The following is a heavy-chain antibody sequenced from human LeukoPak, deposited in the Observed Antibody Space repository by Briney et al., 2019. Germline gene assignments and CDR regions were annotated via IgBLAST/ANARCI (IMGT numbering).Heavy chain of an antibody. CDR2: INPNTGGT. J-gene: IGHJ3*02. D-gene: IGHD4-17*01. CDR1: GYTFTDYY. V-gene: IGHV1-2*02. CDR3: ARRDFTVTTAFDI. Sequence: ASVKVSCTASGYTFTDYYIHWVRQAPGQGLEWMGWINPNTGGTNYAQKFQGRVTMTGDTSISTAYMELSRLRSDDTAVYYCARRDFTVTTAFDIWGQGTMVTVSS.